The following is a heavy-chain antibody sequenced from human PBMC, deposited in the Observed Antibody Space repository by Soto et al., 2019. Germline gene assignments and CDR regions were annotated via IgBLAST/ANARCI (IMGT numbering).Heavy chain of an antibody. Sequence: PGGSLRLSCAASGFTFSSYWMSWVRQAPGKGLEWVANIKQDGSEKYYVDSVKGRFTISRDNAKNSLYLQMNSLRAEDTAVYYCARDRAGFGVVILEGNWFDPWGQGTLVTVSS. D-gene: IGHD3-3*01. CDR3: ARDRAGFGVVILEGNWFDP. CDR1: GFTFSSYW. CDR2: IKQDGSEK. J-gene: IGHJ5*02. V-gene: IGHV3-7*01.